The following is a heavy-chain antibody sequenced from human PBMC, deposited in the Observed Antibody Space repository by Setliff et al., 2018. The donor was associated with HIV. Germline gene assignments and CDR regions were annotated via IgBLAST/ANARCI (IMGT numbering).Heavy chain of an antibody. CDR3: VRELLGSGGTVPEVNFFDS. J-gene: IGHJ5*01. D-gene: IGHD1-26*01. Sequence: PSETLSLTCAVYGGSFSGNYWSWIRQPPGKGLEWIGEINHSGSTNYNPSLKSRVTISIDTSKTQFSLNLRSVTAADTAVYYCVRELLGSGGTVPEVNFFDSWGQGTLVTVSS. CDR2: INHSGST. CDR1: GGSFSGNY. V-gene: IGHV4-34*01.